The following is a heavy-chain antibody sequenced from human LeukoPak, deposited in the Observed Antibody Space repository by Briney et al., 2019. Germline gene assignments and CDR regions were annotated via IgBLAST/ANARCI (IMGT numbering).Heavy chain of an antibody. Sequence: SETLSLTCTVSSGSVNSGSYYWSWIRQPAGKGLEWIGRIYTSGSTNYNPSLKSRVTMSVDTSKNQFSLKLSSVTAADTAVYYCARGSREMATIFDYWGQGTLVTVSS. CDR2: IYTSGST. CDR1: SGSVNSGSYY. J-gene: IGHJ4*02. V-gene: IGHV4-61*02. D-gene: IGHD5-24*01. CDR3: ARGSREMATIFDY.